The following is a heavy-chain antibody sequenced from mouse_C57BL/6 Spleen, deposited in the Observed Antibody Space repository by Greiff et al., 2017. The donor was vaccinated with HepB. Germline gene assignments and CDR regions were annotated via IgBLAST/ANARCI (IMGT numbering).Heavy chain of an antibody. Sequence: EVQLQQSGPELVKPGASVKISCKASGYTFTDYYMNWVKQSHGKSLEWIGDINPNNGGTSYNQKFKGKATLTVDKSSSTAYMELRSLTSEDSAVYYCASLRHFAYWGQGTLVTVSA. D-gene: IGHD2-12*01. CDR1: GYTFTDYY. CDR2: INPNNGGT. J-gene: IGHJ3*01. CDR3: ASLRHFAY. V-gene: IGHV1-26*01.